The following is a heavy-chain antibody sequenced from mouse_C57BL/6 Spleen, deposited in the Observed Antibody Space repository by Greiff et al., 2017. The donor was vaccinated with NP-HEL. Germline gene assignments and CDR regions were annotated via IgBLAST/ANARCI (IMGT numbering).Heavy chain of an antibody. CDR3: ARGGLFY. J-gene: IGHJ3*01. CDR1: GYSITSGYY. Sequence: DVKLVESGPGLVKPSQSLSLTCSVTGYSITSGYYWNWIRQFPGNKLEWMGYISYDGSNNYNPSLKNRISITRDTSKNQFFLKLNSVTTEDTATYYCARGGLFYWGQGTLVTVSA. D-gene: IGHD1-1*01. CDR2: ISYDGSN. V-gene: IGHV3-6*01.